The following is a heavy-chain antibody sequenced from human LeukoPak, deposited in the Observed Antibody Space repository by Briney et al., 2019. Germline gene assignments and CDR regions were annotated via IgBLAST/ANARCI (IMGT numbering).Heavy chain of an antibody. J-gene: IGHJ4*02. CDR1: GGSFSGYY. Sequence: SETLSLTCAVYGGSFSGYYWSWIRQPPGKGLEWIGEINHSGSTNYNPSLKSRVTISVDTSKNQFSLKLSSVTAADTAVYYCAIQSTSYSFDYWGQGTLVTVSS. D-gene: IGHD1-26*01. CDR3: AIQSTSYSFDY. CDR2: INHSGST. V-gene: IGHV4-34*01.